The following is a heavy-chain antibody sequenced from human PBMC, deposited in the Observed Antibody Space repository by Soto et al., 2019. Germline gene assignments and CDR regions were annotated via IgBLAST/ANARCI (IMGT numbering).Heavy chain of an antibody. CDR3: AKAWSFTIFGVVVMSCYYYGLDV. V-gene: IGHV3-23*01. J-gene: IGHJ6*02. CDR2: LSTTGFNT. CDR1: GFTFSNYA. D-gene: IGHD3-3*01. Sequence: EAQLLESGGGLVQPGGSLRLSCAGSGFTFSNYAMSWVRQAPGQGLEWVSALSTTGFNTYYADSVKGRFTISRANSKNTLFLQMNSLRAEDTSVYYCAKAWSFTIFGVVVMSCYYYGLDVWGQGTTVTVSS.